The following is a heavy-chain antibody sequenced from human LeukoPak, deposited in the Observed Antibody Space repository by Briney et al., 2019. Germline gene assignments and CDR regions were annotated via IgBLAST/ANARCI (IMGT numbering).Heavy chain of an antibody. CDR2: IHYSGST. V-gene: IGHV4-61*01. CDR3: TRTGSTGGY. CDR1: GGSVSGGNYY. J-gene: IGHJ4*02. Sequence: SETLPLTCTVSGGSVSGGNYYCSWIRLSPGKGLEWIGYIHYSGSTVYNPSLKSRVTMSIDTSKNQFSLNLSSATAADTAVYYCTRTGSTGGYWGQGTLVTVSS. D-gene: IGHD1-7*01.